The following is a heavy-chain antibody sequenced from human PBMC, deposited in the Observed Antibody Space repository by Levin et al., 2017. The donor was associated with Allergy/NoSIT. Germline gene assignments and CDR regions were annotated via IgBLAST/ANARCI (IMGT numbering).Heavy chain of an antibody. Sequence: GGSLRLSCAASGFTFSSYSMNWVRQAPGKGLEWVSYISSSSSTIYYADSVKGRFTISRDNAKNSLYLQMNSLRDEDTAVYYCASTSSSIAVAGGGDAFDIWGQGTMVTVSS. CDR2: ISSSSSTI. CDR1: GFTFSSYS. V-gene: IGHV3-48*02. CDR3: ASTSSSIAVAGGGDAFDI. D-gene: IGHD6-19*01. J-gene: IGHJ3*02.